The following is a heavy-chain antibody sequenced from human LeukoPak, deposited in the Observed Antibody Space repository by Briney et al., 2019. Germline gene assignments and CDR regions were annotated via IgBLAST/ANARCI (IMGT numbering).Heavy chain of an antibody. CDR2: INHSGST. Sequence: SETLSLTCAVYGGSFSGYYWSWIRQPPGRGLEWIGEINHSGSTNYNPSLKSRVTISVDTPKNQFSLKLSSVTAADTAVYYCAREISGGNSYYFDYWGQGTLVTVSS. CDR3: AREISGGNSYYFDY. CDR1: GGSFSGYY. J-gene: IGHJ4*02. D-gene: IGHD2-21*02. V-gene: IGHV4-34*01.